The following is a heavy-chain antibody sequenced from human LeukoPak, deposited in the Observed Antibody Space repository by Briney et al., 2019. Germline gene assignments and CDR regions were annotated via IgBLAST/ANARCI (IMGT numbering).Heavy chain of an antibody. Sequence: GGSLRLSCAASGFTFSSYGMHWVRQAPGRGLEWVAVISYDGSNKYYADSVKGRFSISRDNSKNTLYLQMNSLRAEDTAVYYCAKDRRALYSIAAAGTFDYWGQGTLVTVSS. CDR1: GFTFSSYG. V-gene: IGHV3-30*18. CDR2: ISYDGSNK. CDR3: AKDRRALYSIAAAGTFDY. J-gene: IGHJ4*02. D-gene: IGHD6-13*01.